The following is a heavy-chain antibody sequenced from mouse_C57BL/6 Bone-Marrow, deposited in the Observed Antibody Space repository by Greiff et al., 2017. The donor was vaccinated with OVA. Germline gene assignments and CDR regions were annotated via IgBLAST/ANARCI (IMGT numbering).Heavy chain of an antibody. CDR3: ARELVYYGSSYGV. V-gene: IGHV5-4*01. D-gene: IGHD1-1*01. J-gene: IGHJ1*03. CDR1: GFTFSSYA. Sequence: EVKLMESGGGLVKPGGSLKLSCAASGFTFSSYAMSWVRQTPEKRLEWVATISDGGSYTYYPDNVKGRFPISRDNAKNNLYLQMSHLKSEDTAMYYCARELVYYGSSYGVWGTGTTVTVSS. CDR2: ISDGGSYT.